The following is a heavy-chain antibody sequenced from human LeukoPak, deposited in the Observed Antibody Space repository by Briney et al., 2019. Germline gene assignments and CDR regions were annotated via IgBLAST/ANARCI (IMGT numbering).Heavy chain of an antibody. CDR3: ARAYCSGGSCYPEYFQH. CDR2: IEQDGSAK. V-gene: IGHV3-7*04. D-gene: IGHD2-15*01. Sequence: PGGSLRLSCVPSGITFSNSALSWVRQAPGKGLEWVANIEQDGSAKFYVDSVKGRFTISRDNAKNSLYLQMNSLRAEDTAVYYCARAYCSGGSCYPEYFQHWGQGTLVTVSS. J-gene: IGHJ1*01. CDR1: GITFSNSA.